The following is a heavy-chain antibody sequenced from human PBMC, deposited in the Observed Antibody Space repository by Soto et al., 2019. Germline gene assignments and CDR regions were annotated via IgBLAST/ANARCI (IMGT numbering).Heavy chain of an antibody. Sequence: GGSLRLSWAASGFTFTSYGMHWVRQAPGKGLEWVAVISYDGSNKYYADSVKGRFTISRDNSKNTLYLQMNSLRAEDTAVYYCAKPYYDYYGMDVWGQGTTVTVS. D-gene: IGHD3-16*01. J-gene: IGHJ6*02. CDR1: GFTFTSYG. V-gene: IGHV3-30*18. CDR3: AKPYYDYYGMDV. CDR2: ISYDGSNK.